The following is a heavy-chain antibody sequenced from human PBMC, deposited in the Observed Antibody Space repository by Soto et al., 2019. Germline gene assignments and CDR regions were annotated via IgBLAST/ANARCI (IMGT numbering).Heavy chain of an antibody. Sequence: GVSLRLSCAASGFTFSSYAMSWVRQAPGKGLEWVSAISGSGGSTYYADSVKGRFTISRDNSKNTLYLQMNSLRAEDTAVYYCAKGTLVPAATRAYYYYGMDVWGQGTTVTVFS. CDR2: ISGSGGST. CDR3: AKGTLVPAATRAYYYYGMDV. V-gene: IGHV3-23*01. CDR1: GFTFSSYA. D-gene: IGHD2-2*01. J-gene: IGHJ6*02.